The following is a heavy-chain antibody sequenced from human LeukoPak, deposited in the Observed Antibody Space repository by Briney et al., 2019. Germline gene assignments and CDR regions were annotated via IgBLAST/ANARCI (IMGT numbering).Heavy chain of an antibody. Sequence: GRSLRLSCAASGFTFSSHGLHWVRQAPGKGLEWVAHIWYDGSNKFYADSVKGRFTISRDNSKDTLYLQMNSLRADDTAVYYCARDPPSATDYYKYFDYWGQGTLVTVSS. J-gene: IGHJ4*02. CDR2: IWYDGSNK. V-gene: IGHV3-33*08. CDR3: ARDPPSATDYYKYFDY. D-gene: IGHD3-9*01. CDR1: GFTFSSHG.